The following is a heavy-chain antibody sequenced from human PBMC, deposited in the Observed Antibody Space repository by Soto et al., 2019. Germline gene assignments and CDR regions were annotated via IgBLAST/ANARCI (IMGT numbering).Heavy chain of an antibody. Sequence: SETLSLTCTVSGGSISSSSYYWGWIRQPPGKGLEWIGSIYYSGSTYYNPSLKSRVTISVDTSKNQFSLRLSSVTAADTAVYYCALMVYAPNQWVLENWFDPWGQGTLVTVSS. D-gene: IGHD2-8*01. CDR3: ALMVYAPNQWVLENWFDP. J-gene: IGHJ5*02. CDR1: GGSISSSSYY. V-gene: IGHV4-39*01. CDR2: IYYSGST.